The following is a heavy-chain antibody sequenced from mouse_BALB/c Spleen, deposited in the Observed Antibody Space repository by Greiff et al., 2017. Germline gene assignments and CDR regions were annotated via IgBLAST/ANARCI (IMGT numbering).Heavy chain of an antibody. CDR1: GYTFTSYW. D-gene: IGHD1-1*01. J-gene: IGHJ4*01. CDR2: IYPGNSDT. V-gene: IGHV1-5*01. CDR3: TRGGYYYGSEDAMDY. Sequence: EVQLQESGPVLARPGASVKMSCKASGYTFTSYWMHWVNQRPGQGLEWIGAIYPGNSDTSYNQKFKGKAKLTAVTSTSTAYMELSSLTNEDSAVYYCTRGGYYYGSEDAMDYWGQGTSVTVSS.